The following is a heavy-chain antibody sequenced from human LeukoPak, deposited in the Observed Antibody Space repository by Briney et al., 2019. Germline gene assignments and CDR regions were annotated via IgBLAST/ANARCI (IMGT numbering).Heavy chain of an antibody. V-gene: IGHV1-18*01. CDR3: ARARYCGGDCYSGYFDY. CDR2: ISAYNGNT. J-gene: IGHJ4*02. CDR1: GYTFTSYG. Sequence: ASVKVSCKASGYTFTSYGISWVRQAPGQGLEWMGWISAYNGNTNYAQKLQGRVTMTTDISTSTAYMELRSLRSDDTAVYYCARARYCGGDCYSGYFDYWGQGTLVTVSS. D-gene: IGHD2-21*02.